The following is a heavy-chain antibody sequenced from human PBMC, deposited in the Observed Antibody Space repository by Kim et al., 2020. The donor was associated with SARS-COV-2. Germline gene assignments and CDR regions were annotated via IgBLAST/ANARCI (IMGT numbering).Heavy chain of an antibody. CDR3: ARGYYGSGSYYNAYGMDV. CDR2: IIPIFGTT. V-gene: IGHV1-69*13. J-gene: IGHJ6*02. D-gene: IGHD3-10*01. CDR1: GCTFSIYA. Sequence: SVKVSCKASGCTFSIYAITWVRQAPGQGLEWMGGIIPIFGTTNYAQKFQGRVTITADESTSTAYMELSSLRSDDTAVYYCARGYYGSGSYYNAYGMDVWGQGTTVTVSS.